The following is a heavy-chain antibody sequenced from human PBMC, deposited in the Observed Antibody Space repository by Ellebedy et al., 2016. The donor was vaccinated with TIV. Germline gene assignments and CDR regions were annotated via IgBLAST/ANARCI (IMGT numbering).Heavy chain of an antibody. CDR3: AGTADGYRPWDAFDI. D-gene: IGHD5-24*01. Sequence: MPSETLSLTCTVSGGSISSYYWSWIRQPPGKGLEWIGYIYYSGSTNYNPSLKSRVTISVDTSKNQFSLKLSSVTAADTAVYYCAGTADGYRPWDAFDIWGQGTMVTVSS. CDR1: GGSISSYY. J-gene: IGHJ3*02. V-gene: IGHV4-59*08. CDR2: IYYSGST.